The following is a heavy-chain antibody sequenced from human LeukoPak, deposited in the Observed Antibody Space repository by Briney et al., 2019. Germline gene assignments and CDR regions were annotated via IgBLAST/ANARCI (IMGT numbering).Heavy chain of an antibody. Sequence: PGGSLRLSCAASGFTFSSYAMSWVRQAPGKGLEWVSAISGSGGSTYYADSVKGRFTISRDNSKNTLFLQMNSLRGEDTAVYYCAKHQYSSGWYMGFDYWGQGTLVTVSS. CDR1: GFTFSSYA. V-gene: IGHV3-23*01. D-gene: IGHD6-19*01. J-gene: IGHJ4*02. CDR3: AKHQYSSGWYMGFDY. CDR2: ISGSGGST.